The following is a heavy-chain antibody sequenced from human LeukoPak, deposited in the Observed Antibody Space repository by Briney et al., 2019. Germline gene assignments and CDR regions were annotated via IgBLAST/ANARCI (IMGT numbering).Heavy chain of an antibody. CDR2: IYHSGST. V-gene: IGHV4-38-2*01. D-gene: IGHD5-12*01. CDR3: ARHAEGYSGYDRGRYYYYYMDV. CDR1: GYSISSGYY. J-gene: IGHJ6*03. Sequence: KPSETLPLTCAVSGYSISSGYYWGWIRQPPGKGLEWIGSIYHSGSTYYNPSLKSRVTISVDTSKNQFSLKLSSVTAADTAVYYCARHAEGYSGYDRGRYYYYYMDVWGKGTTVTVSS.